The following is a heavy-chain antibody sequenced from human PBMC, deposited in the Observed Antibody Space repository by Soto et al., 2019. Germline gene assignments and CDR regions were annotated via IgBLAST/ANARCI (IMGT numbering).Heavy chain of an antibody. V-gene: IGHV5-10-1*03. CDR3: ARPGTIFGVFHYYYGMDV. CDR2: IDPSDSYT. Sequence: EVQLVQSGAEVKKPGESLRISCKGSGYSFTSYWISWVRQMPGKGLEWMGRIDPSDSYTNYSPSFQGHVTISADKSISTAYLQWSSLKASDTAMYYCARPGTIFGVFHYYYGMDVWGQGTTVTVSS. D-gene: IGHD3-3*01. CDR1: GYSFTSYW. J-gene: IGHJ6*02.